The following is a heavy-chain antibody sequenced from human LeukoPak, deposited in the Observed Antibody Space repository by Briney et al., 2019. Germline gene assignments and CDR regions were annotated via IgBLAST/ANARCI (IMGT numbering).Heavy chain of an antibody. J-gene: IGHJ3*02. CDR3: AKGTNFDYESSGYFYAFDI. CDR1: GFTFSRYW. CDR2: IRGSGGST. V-gene: IGHV3-23*01. D-gene: IGHD3-22*01. Sequence: GGSLRLSCAASGFTFSRYWMSWVRQAPGKGLECVSGIRGSGGSTYYADSVKGRFTISRDNSKNTLYLQMNSLRAEDTAVYYCAKGTNFDYESSGYFYAFDIWGQGTMVTVSS.